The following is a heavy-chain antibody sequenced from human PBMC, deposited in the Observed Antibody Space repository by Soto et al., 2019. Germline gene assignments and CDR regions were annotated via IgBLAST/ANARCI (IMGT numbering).Heavy chain of an antibody. Sequence: SETLSLTCTVSGDSVSSVGFHWAWLRRPPGKGLEWIGYIYNGGSTYYRPSLESRMHMSPDATRNHYSLRLTSVTAADTAVYFCARAPVGLDAISYFDYWGQGKLVTVSS. CDR3: ARAPVGLDAISYFDY. J-gene: IGHJ4*02. D-gene: IGHD3-3*01. CDR1: GDSVSSVGFH. CDR2: IYNGGST. V-gene: IGHV4-30-4*01.